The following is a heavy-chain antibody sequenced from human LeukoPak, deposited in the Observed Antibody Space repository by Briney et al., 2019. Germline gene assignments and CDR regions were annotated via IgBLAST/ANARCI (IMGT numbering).Heavy chain of an antibody. Sequence: SETLSLTCTVSGGSIGSCYWSWLRQPPGKGLEWIGYIYYSGSSNYNPSLKSRVTISVDTSKNQFSLKLSSVTAADTAVYYCAGDYSSGWYWFDPWGQGILVTVSS. D-gene: IGHD6-19*01. CDR3: AGDYSSGWYWFDP. V-gene: IGHV4-59*01. CDR2: IYYSGSS. CDR1: GGSIGSCY. J-gene: IGHJ5*02.